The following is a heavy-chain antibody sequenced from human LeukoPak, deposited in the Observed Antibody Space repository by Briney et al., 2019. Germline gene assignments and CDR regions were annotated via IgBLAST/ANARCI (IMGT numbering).Heavy chain of an antibody. J-gene: IGHJ3*02. CDR1: GFTFDDYA. D-gene: IGHD1-26*01. Sequence: SGRSLRLSCAASGFTFDDYAMHWVRQAPGKGLEWVSGISWNSGSIGYADSVKGRLTISRDNAKNTLSLQMNSLRTEDTAVYYCAKGSGSWDAFDSWGQGTMVTVSS. V-gene: IGHV3-9*01. CDR3: AKGSGSWDAFDS. CDR2: ISWNSGSI.